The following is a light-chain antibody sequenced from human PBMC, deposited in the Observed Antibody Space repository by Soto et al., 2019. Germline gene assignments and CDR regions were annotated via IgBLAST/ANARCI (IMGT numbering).Light chain of an antibody. CDR3: QQYYDTPLT. V-gene: IGKV4-1*01. CDR1: QSLFYSSDNKNY. J-gene: IGKJ4*01. CDR2: WAS. Sequence: DIVVTKSPDSLAASLGERATINCQSSQSLFYSSDNKNYLRWYQQKPGQPPKLLIYWASTRESGVPERFSGAGSGTDFTITISSLQTEDVAGYYCQQYYDTPLTFGGGTKVEIK.